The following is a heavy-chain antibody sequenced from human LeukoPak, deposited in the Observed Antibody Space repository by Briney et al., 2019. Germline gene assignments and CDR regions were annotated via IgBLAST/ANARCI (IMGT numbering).Heavy chain of an antibody. Sequence: SQTLSLTCTVSGGSISSGNYYWSWIRQPPGKGLEWIGYIYYSGSTNYNPSLKSRVTISVDTSKNQFSLKLSSVTAADTAVYYCARGDDGANFDYWGQGTLVAVSS. CDR1: GGSISSGNYY. D-gene: IGHD4/OR15-4a*01. V-gene: IGHV4-61*01. CDR2: IYYSGST. CDR3: ARGDDGANFDY. J-gene: IGHJ4*02.